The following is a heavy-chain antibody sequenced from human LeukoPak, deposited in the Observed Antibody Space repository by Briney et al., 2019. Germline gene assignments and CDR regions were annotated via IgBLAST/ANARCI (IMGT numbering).Heavy chain of an antibody. CDR2: INPDSGGT. D-gene: IGHD2-2*01. CDR1: GYTFTDSY. CDR3: ARAAAAAMANYFDY. J-gene: IGHJ4*02. V-gene: IGHV1-2*02. Sequence: ASVKVSRKASGYTFTDSYIHWVRQAPGQGLEWMGWINPDSGGTSYAQKFQDRVTMTRDTSISTAYMELSSLRSDDTAVYYCARAAAAAMANYFDYWGQGALVTVAS.